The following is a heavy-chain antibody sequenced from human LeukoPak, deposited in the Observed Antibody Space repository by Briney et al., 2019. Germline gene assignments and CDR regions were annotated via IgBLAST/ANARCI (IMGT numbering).Heavy chain of an antibody. V-gene: IGHV1-69*04. CDR2: IIPILGIA. J-gene: IGHJ5*02. D-gene: IGHD5-18*01. CDR1: GGTFSSYA. Sequence: ASVKVSCKASGGTFSSYAISWVRQAPGQGLEWMGRIIPILGIANYAQKFQGRVTITADKSTSTAYMELSSLRSDDTAVYYCARVDTAMVAVDPWGQGTLVTVSS. CDR3: ARVDTAMVAVDP.